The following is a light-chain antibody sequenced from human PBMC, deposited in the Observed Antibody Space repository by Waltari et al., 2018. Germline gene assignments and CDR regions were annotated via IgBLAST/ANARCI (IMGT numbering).Light chain of an antibody. CDR1: RSYVGYCNL. Sequence: QSALTQPASVSGSPGPSLTFYCSGTRSYVGYCNLFSLYQQHPGKAPKVIIYEVTKRPSGVSNRFSGSKSGNTASLTISGLQAEDEAEYFCCSFAGSVTFVVFGGGTKVTVL. CDR3: CSFAGSVTFVV. CDR2: EVT. V-gene: IGLV2-23*02. J-gene: IGLJ2*01.